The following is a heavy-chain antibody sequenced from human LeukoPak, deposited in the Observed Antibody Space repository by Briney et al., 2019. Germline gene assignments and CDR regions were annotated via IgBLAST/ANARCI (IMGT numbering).Heavy chain of an antibody. V-gene: IGHV3-21*01. Sequence: GGSLRLSCAASGFTFSSYSMNWVRRAPGKGLEWVSSISSSSSYIYYADSVKGRFTISRDNAKNSLYLQMNSLRAEDTAVYYCARSPLGRAFDIWGQGTMVTVSS. CDR3: ARSPLGRAFDI. CDR2: ISSSSSYI. CDR1: GFTFSSYS. J-gene: IGHJ3*02.